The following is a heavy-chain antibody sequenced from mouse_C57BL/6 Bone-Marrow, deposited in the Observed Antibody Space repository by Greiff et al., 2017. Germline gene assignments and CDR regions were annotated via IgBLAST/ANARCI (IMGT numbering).Heavy chain of an antibody. CDR1: GYTFTSYW. V-gene: IGHV1-50*01. CDR3: AREKGFYYGYDGYAMDY. Sequence: QVQLQQPGAELVKPGASVKLSCKASGYTFTSYWMQWVKQRPGQGLEWIGEIDPSDSYTNYNQKFKGQATLTVDTSSSTAYMQLSSLTSEDSAVYYCAREKGFYYGYDGYAMDYWGQGTSVTGSS. D-gene: IGHD2-2*01. J-gene: IGHJ4*01. CDR2: IDPSDSYT.